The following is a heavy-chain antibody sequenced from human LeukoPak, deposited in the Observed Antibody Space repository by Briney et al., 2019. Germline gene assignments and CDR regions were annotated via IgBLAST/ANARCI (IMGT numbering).Heavy chain of an antibody. Sequence: PSETLSLTCTVSGGSISSYYWSWIRQPAGKGLEWIGRIYTSGSTNYNPSLKSRVTISVDKSKNQFSLKLRSVTAADTAVFYCARGQGRDGYNGILENWGQGALVTVSS. J-gene: IGHJ4*02. CDR2: IYTSGST. D-gene: IGHD5-24*01. CDR1: GGSISSYY. V-gene: IGHV4-4*07. CDR3: ARGQGRDGYNGILEN.